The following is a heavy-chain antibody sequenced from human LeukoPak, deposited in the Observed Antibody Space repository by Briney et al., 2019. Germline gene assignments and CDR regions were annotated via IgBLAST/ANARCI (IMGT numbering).Heavy chain of an antibody. CDR3: AKGGGSYYVAPFDY. D-gene: IGHD1-26*01. CDR1: GCTFSGFD. CDR2: VSGDGRKT. Sequence: PGGSLRLSCAASGCTFSGFDMCWVRQAPGKGLEWVSTVSGDGRKTYYADSVKGRFTISRDNSKSALYLQMSTLRAADTGEYFCAKGGGSYYVAPFDYWGQGSLVTVSS. J-gene: IGHJ4*02. V-gene: IGHV3-23*01.